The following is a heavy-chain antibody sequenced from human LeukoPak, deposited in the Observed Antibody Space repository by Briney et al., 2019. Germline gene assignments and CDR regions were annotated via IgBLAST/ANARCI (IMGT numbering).Heavy chain of an antibody. D-gene: IGHD2-8*01. CDR3: AKTNGYFDQ. V-gene: IGHV3-23*01. CDR1: GFTFSSYG. J-gene: IGHJ4*02. CDR2: ISGSGETT. Sequence: TGGSLRLSCAASGFTFSSYGMTWLRQTPAKGLEWVSAISGSGETTYYSDSVKGRFTISRDNSRNTLFLQMNSLRVEDAAMYYCAKTNGYFDQWGQGTLVAVSS.